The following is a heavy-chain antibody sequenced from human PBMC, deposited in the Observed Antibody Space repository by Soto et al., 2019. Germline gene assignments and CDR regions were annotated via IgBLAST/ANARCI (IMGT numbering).Heavy chain of an antibody. CDR3: ARERYSSGPFDY. D-gene: IGHD6-19*01. V-gene: IGHV1-46*01. J-gene: IGHJ4*02. CDR1: GYTFTSYF. CDR2: INPSSGSA. Sequence: ASVKVSCKASGYTFTSYFIHWVRQAPGQGLEWMGKINPSSGSATYAQKFQGRVTMTRDTSASTVYMELSSLRSEDTALYYCARERYSSGPFDYWGQGTLVTVSS.